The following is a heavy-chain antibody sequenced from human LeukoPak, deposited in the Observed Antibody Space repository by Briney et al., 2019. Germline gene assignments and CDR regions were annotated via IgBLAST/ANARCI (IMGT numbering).Heavy chain of an antibody. CDR3: ARVGYPTQRRVLSTVTIPTAGAFDI. Sequence: GSLRLSCAASGFTFSDYDMHWVRQPPGKGLEWIGEINHTGSTKYNPSLKSRVSISVDTSKNQFSLRLTSVTAADTAVYHCARVGYPTQRRVLSTVTIPTAGAFDIWGQGTLVTVSS. V-gene: IGHV4-34*01. CDR1: GFTFSDYD. J-gene: IGHJ3*02. D-gene: IGHD4-17*01. CDR2: INHTGST.